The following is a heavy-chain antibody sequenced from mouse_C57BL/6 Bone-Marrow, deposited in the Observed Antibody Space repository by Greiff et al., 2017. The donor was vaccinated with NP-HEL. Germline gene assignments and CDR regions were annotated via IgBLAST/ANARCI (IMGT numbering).Heavy chain of an antibody. CDR1: GFNIKDDY. Sequence: VQLQQSGAELVRPGASVKLSCTASGFNIKDDYMHWVKQRPEQGLEWIGWIDPENGDTEYASKFQGQATITADTSSNTAYLQLSSLTSEDTAVYYCTTRVTPAWFAYWGQGTLVTVSA. V-gene: IGHV14-4*01. CDR3: TTRVTPAWFAY. D-gene: IGHD2-3*01. CDR2: IDPENGDT. J-gene: IGHJ3*01.